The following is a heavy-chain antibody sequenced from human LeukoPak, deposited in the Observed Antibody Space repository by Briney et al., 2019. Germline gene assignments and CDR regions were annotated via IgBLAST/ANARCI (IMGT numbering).Heavy chain of an antibody. D-gene: IGHD3-10*01. CDR2: ISGSGGST. J-gene: IGHJ6*02. CDR3: ATYYYGSGSWSYYYYGMDV. CDR1: GFTFSSYA. Sequence: GGSLRLSCAASGFTFSSYAMSWVRQPPGKGLEWVSVISGSGGSTYYADSVKGRFTISRDNSKSTLYLQMNSLRAEDTAVYYCATYYYGSGSWSYYYYGMDVWGQGTTVTVSS. V-gene: IGHV3-23*01.